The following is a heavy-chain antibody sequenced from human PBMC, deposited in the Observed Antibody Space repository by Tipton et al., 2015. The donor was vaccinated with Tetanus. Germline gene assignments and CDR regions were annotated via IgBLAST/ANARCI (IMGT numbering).Heavy chain of an antibody. Sequence: QLVQSGAEMKKPGASVKVSCKASGYTFINYAIHWVRQGPGHRLEWMAWVNPGNGNRRLSPRFQDRVTLTSDTAANTTYMELSSLRSEDTAVYFCARQPLVAAQHAFGPWGQGTLVTVSS. CDR2: VNPGNGNR. CDR3: ARQPLVAAQHAFGP. V-gene: IGHV1-3*01. J-gene: IGHJ5*02. D-gene: IGHD2-15*01. CDR1: GYTFINYA.